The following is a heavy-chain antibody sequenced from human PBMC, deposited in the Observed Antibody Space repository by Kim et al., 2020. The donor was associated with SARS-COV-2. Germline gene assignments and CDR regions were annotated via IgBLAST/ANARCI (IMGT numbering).Heavy chain of an antibody. D-gene: IGHD3-10*01. CDR3: ARDPTGSITMVRGVISWFDP. CDR1: GYTFTSYA. Sequence: ASVKVSCKASGYTFTSYAMNWVRQAPGQGLECMGWINTNTGNPTYAQGFTGRFVFSLDTSVSTAYLQISSLKAEDTAVYYCARDPTGSITMVRGVISWFDPWGQGTLVTVSS. CDR2: INTNTGNP. V-gene: IGHV7-4-1*02. J-gene: IGHJ5*02.